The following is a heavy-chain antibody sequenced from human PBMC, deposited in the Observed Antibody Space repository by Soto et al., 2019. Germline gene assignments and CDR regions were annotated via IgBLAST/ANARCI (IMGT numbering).Heavy chain of an antibody. Sequence: ESHPTLVNNTHTLTLPCTFSWFVLTTKKMTMSRNRQPPGKALEWLARIDWDDDKFYHTSLKTRLTISKDTSKNQVLLTMTDMDPVDSVTYYCAWMSFGRNVYFLAYRGRGTLVTVSS. V-gene: IGHV2-70*04. D-gene: IGHD1-26*01. CDR3: AWMSFGRNVYFLAY. CDR2: IDWDDDK. J-gene: IGHJ4*02. CDR1: WFVLTTKKMT.